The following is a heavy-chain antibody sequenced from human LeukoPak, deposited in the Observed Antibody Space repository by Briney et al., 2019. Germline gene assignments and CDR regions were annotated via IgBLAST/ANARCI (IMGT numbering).Heavy chain of an antibody. CDR1: GGTFSSYT. V-gene: IGHV1-69*02. D-gene: IGHD6-19*01. CDR2: IIPILGIA. CDR3: GGGITEAVAGTGFDY. Sequence: SVKVSCKASGGTFSSYTISWVRQAPGQGLEWMGRIIPILGIANYAQKFQGRVTITADKSTSTAYMELSSLRSEDTAVYYCGGGITEAVAGTGFDYWGQGTLVTVSS. J-gene: IGHJ4*02.